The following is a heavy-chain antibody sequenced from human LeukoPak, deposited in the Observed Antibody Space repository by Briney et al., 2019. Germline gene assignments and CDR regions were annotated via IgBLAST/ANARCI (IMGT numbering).Heavy chain of an antibody. D-gene: IGHD5-18*01. CDR2: IYTSGST. Sequence: SETLSLTCTVSGGSISSYYWSWIRQPAGKGLEWIGRIYTSGSTNYNPSLKSRVTMSVDMSKNQFSLKLTSVAAADTAMYYCARDLHSSFDYWGQGTLVTVSS. V-gene: IGHV4-4*07. CDR3: ARDLHSSFDY. CDR1: GGSISSYY. J-gene: IGHJ4*02.